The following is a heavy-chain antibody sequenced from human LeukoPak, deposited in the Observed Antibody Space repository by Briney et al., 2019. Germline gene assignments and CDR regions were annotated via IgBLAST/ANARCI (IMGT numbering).Heavy chain of an antibody. J-gene: IGHJ4*02. CDR3: ARDGLREDQGFDY. D-gene: IGHD2-15*01. CDR1: GGSISSSSYY. Sequence: SETLSLTCTVSGGSISSSSYYWGWIRQPPGKGLEWIGSIYYSGSTYYNPSLKSRVTISVDTSKNQFSLKLSSVTAADTAVYYCARDGLREDQGFDYWGQGTLVTVSS. V-gene: IGHV4-39*07. CDR2: IYYSGST.